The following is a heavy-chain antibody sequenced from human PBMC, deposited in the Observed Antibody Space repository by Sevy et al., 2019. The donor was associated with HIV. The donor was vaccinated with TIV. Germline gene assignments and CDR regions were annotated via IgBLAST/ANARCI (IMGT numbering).Heavy chain of an antibody. CDR1: GFTFSDHY. CDR3: ATHAGIAAAGRVFDY. CDR2: TRNKADGYTT. D-gene: IGHD6-13*01. Sequence: GGSLRLSCVASGFTFSDHYMEWVRQAPGKGLEWVGRTRNKADGYTTEYAGSVKGRFTISRGESRNSLYVQMNSRKTEDTAGYYWATHAGIAAAGRVFDYWGQGTLVTVSS. V-gene: IGHV3-72*01. J-gene: IGHJ4*02.